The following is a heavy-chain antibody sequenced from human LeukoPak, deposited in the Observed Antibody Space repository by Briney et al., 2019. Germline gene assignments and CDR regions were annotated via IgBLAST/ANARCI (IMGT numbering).Heavy chain of an antibody. J-gene: IGHJ4*02. Sequence: GGSPRLSCAASGFTFSSYWMHWVRQAPGKGLVWVSRINSDGSGTSYADSVKGRFTISRDNAKNTLYLQMNSLRAEDTAVYYCARGGRYYDSSGFYGGTNFDYWGQGTLVTVSS. CDR2: INSDGSGT. CDR3: ARGGRYYDSSGFYGGTNFDY. D-gene: IGHD3-22*01. CDR1: GFTFSSYW. V-gene: IGHV3-74*01.